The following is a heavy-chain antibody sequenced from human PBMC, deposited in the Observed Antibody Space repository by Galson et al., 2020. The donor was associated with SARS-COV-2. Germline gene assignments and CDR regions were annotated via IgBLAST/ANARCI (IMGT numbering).Heavy chain of an antibody. CDR3: ARGPYPKTTIITMRGGYYYYYMDV. V-gene: IGHV1-69*13. CDR2: IIPIFGTA. J-gene: IGHJ6*03. Sequence: SVKVSCKASGGTFSSYAISWVRQAPGQGLEWMGGIIPIFGTANYAQKFQGRVTITADESTSTAYMELSSLRSEDTAVYYCARGPYPKTTIITMRGGYYYYYMDVWGKGTTVTVSS. D-gene: IGHD3-22*01. CDR1: GGTFSSYA.